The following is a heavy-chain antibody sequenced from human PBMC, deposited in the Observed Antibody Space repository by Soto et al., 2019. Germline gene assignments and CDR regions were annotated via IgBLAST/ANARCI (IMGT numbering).Heavy chain of an antibody. D-gene: IGHD2-2*01. CDR2: SAGSSSVI. CDR3: ARDLTGYAMDV. V-gene: IGHV3-48*03. Sequence: EVQLVESGGGLVQPGGSLRLSCAASGFTFSNYHMDWVRQAPGKGLEWVSYSAGSSSVIYYADSVRGRFTISRDNAKNSLFLQMNSLRADDTAVSYCARDLTGYAMDVWGQGTTVTVSS. CDR1: GFTFSNYH. J-gene: IGHJ6*02.